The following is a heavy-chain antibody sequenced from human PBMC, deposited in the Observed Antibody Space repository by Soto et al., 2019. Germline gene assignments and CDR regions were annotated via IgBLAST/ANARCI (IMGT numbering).Heavy chain of an antibody. CDR2: INAGNGNT. D-gene: IGHD3-9*01. Sequence: QVQLVQSGAEVKKPGASVKVSCKASGYTFTSYAMHWVRQAPGQRLEWMGWINAGNGNTKYSQKFQGRGTITRDTSASTAYMELSSLRSEDTAVYYCARDGLLGYDILTGYLARDWYFDLWGRGTLVTVSS. V-gene: IGHV1-3*01. CDR1: GYTFTSYA. CDR3: ARDGLLGYDILTGYLARDWYFDL. J-gene: IGHJ2*01.